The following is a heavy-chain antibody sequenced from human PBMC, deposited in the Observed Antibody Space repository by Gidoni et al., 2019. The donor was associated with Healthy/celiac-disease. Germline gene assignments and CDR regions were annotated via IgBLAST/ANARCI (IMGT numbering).Heavy chain of an antibody. J-gene: IGHJ6*02. CDR1: GFTFSGYA. Sequence: QVQLVESGGGVVQPGRSLRLSCAASGFTFSGYAVHWVRQAPGKGLEWVAVISYDGSNKYYADSVKGRFTISRDNSKNTLYLQMNSLRAEDTAVYYCARAPAPPSYGMDVWGQGTTVTVSS. CDR3: ARAPAPPSYGMDV. V-gene: IGHV3-30-3*01. D-gene: IGHD2-2*01. CDR2: ISYDGSNK.